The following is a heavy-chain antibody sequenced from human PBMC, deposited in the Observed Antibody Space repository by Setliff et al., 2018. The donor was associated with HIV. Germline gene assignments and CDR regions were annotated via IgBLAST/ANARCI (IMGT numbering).Heavy chain of an antibody. CDR3: ARHPVVPPTMPTFNVFDS. CDR1: GGSISSGSYY. J-gene: IGHJ5*01. Sequence: KSSETLSLTCTVSGGSISSGSYYWSWIRQPPGKGLEWIGSMYYSGSTYYNPSLKSRVTISVDTSKNQFSLKLNSVTAADTAVYYCARHPVVPPTMPTFNVFDSWGRGILVTVSS. V-gene: IGHV4-39*07. D-gene: IGHD2-2*01. CDR2: MYYSGST.